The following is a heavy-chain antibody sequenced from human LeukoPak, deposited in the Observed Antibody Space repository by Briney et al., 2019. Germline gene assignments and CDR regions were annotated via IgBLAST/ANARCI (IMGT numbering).Heavy chain of an antibody. D-gene: IGHD3-10*01. Sequence: GSLRLSCAASGFTFSSYALHWVRQAPGKGLEWVAVLSFDGTITYYADSVKGRFTIPRDNSKNTLYLQLNSLRAEDTAVYYCARDSTYYYDSGSSGPHYFGYWGQGTLVTVSS. V-gene: IGHV3-30*04. CDR2: LSFDGTIT. CDR1: GFTFSSYA. CDR3: ARDSTYYYDSGSSGPHYFGY. J-gene: IGHJ4*02.